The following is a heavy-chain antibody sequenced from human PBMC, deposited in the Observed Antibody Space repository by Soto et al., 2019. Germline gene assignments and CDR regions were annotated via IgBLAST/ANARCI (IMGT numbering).Heavy chain of an antibody. CDR3: AKDLTRQLAYWLDP. D-gene: IGHD6-6*01. J-gene: IGHJ5*02. CDR2: INAHSGGT. Sequence: ASVKVSCKASGFSFTGYYIHWLRQAPGQGLEWMGWINAHSGGTEYAQKFQGRATLTRDTSIATAYLTLTSLTSDDTALYYCAKDLTRQLAYWLDPWGQGTQVTVSS. CDR1: GFSFTGYY. V-gene: IGHV1-2*02.